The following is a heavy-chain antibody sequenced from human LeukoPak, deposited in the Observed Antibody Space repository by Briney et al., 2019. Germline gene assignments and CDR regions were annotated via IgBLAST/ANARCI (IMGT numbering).Heavy chain of an antibody. V-gene: IGHV4-59*08. CDR1: GGSIISYY. CDR3: ARRGSSGRVLDY. D-gene: IGHD6-19*01. CDR2: IYYSGST. Sequence: SETLSLTCTVSGGSIISYYWSWVRQPPGKGLEWIGYIYYSGSTNYNPSLKSRVTISVDTSKNQFSLKLSSVTAADTAVYYCARRGSSGRVLDYWGQGTLVTVSS. J-gene: IGHJ4*02.